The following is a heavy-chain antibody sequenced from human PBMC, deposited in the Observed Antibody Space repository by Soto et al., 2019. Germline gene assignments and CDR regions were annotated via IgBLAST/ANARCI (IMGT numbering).Heavy chain of an antibody. CDR2: INWNGAST. J-gene: IGHJ4*02. D-gene: IGHD3-10*01. V-gene: IGHV3-20*04. CDR1: GFTFSSYS. Sequence: PGGSLRLSCAASGFTFSSYSMNWVRQAPGKGLEWVSGINWNGASTGYVDSVKGRFTISRDSAKNSLYLQMNSLRAEDTALYYCARENAYPYGPISDYWGQGTLVTGSS. CDR3: ARENAYPYGPISDY.